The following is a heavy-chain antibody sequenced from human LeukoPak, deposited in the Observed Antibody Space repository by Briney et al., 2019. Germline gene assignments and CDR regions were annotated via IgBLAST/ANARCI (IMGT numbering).Heavy chain of an antibody. J-gene: IGHJ4*02. CDR2: MSSSGTTI. D-gene: IGHD3-10*01. CDR3: ARKLWFGEKPFDY. V-gene: IGHV3-48*03. Sequence: GGSLRLSCVASGFTFSSDDMTWVRQAPGKGLEWVSYMSSSGTTIYYADSVKGRFTISRDNAKNSLYLQMNSLRAEDTAVYYCARKLWFGEKPFDYWGQGTLVTVSS. CDR1: GFTFSSDD.